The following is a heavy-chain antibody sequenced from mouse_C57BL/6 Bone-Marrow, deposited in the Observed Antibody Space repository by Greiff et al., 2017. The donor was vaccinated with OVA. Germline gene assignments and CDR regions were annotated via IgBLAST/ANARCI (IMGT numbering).Heavy chain of an antibody. CDR2: ISSGSGTI. CDR3: ARTYGNYPDY. V-gene: IGHV5-17*01. Sequence: EVKLVESGGGLVKPGGSLKLSCAASGFTFSDYGMHWVRQAPEKGLEWVAYISSGSGTIYYADTVKGRFTISRDNAKNTLFLQMTSLRSEDTAMYYCARTYGNYPDYWGQGTTLTVSS. CDR1: GFTFSDYG. J-gene: IGHJ2*01. D-gene: IGHD2-1*01.